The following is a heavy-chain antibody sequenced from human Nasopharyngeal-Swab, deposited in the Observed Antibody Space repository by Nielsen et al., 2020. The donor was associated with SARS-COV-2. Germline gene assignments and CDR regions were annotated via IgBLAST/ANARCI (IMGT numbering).Heavy chain of an antibody. CDR3: ARIIVATNYYYYYGMDV. V-gene: IGHV1-69*01. Sequence: WVRQAPGQGLEWMGGIIPIFGTVNYAQKFQGRVTITADESTSTAYMELSSLRSEDTAVYYCARIIVATNYYYYYGMDVWGQGTTVTVSS. J-gene: IGHJ6*02. D-gene: IGHD5-12*01. CDR2: IIPIFGTV.